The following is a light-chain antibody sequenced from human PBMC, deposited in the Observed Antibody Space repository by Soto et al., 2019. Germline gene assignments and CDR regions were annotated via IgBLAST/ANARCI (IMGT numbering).Light chain of an antibody. CDR3: QQSYSTPPT. Sequence: EIVMTQSPATLSVSPGERATLSCRASQSVSSNLAWYQQKPGQAPRLLIYDASNRATGIPARFSGSGSGTDFILTISSLQPEDFATYYCQQSYSTPPTFGQGTKVDI. V-gene: IGKV3D-15*01. J-gene: IGKJ1*01. CDR2: DAS. CDR1: QSVSSN.